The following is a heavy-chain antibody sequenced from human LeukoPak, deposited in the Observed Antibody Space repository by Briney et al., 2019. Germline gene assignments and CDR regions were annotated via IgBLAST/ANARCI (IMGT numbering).Heavy chain of an antibody. D-gene: IGHD3-3*01. J-gene: IGHJ4*02. CDR2: IRSKAYGGTT. Sequence: PGGSLRLSCTASGFTFGDYAMSWFRQAPGKGLERVGFIRSKAYGGTTEYAASVKGRFTISRDDSKSIAYLQMNSLKTEDTAVYYCTRDRSPYTIFGVVPIDYWGQGTLVTVSS. V-gene: IGHV3-49*03. CDR3: TRDRSPYTIFGVVPIDY. CDR1: GFTFGDYA.